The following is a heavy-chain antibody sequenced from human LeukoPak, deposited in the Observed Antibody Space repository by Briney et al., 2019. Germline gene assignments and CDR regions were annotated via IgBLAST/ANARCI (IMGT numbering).Heavy chain of an antibody. CDR3: ARRAGAYSHPYDY. V-gene: IGHV4-38-2*02. CDR2: IYYSGST. J-gene: IGHJ4*02. Sequence: SETLSLTCTVSGYSISSGYFWGWIRQPPAKGLEWIGSIYYSGSTYYNPSLKSRVTISVDTSKNQFSLKLSSVTAADTAVYYCARRAGAYSHPYDYWGQGTLVTVSS. CDR1: GYSISSGYF. D-gene: IGHD4/OR15-4a*01.